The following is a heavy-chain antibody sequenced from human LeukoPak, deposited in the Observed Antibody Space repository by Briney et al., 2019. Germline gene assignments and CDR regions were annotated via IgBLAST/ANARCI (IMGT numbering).Heavy chain of an antibody. CDR3: ARAVNGDYYYMDV. Sequence: AGGSLRLSCAASGFTFNSYWMNWVRQAPGKGLEWVANINQDASEKYYVDSVKGRFTISRDNAKNSLYLQMNSLRAEDTALYHCARAVNGDYYYMDVWGKGTTVTISS. CDR2: INQDASEK. V-gene: IGHV3-7*03. J-gene: IGHJ6*03. D-gene: IGHD4-17*01. CDR1: GFTFNSYW.